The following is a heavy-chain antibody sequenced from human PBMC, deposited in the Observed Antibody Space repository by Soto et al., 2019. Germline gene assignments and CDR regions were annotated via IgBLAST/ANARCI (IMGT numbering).Heavy chain of an antibody. CDR1: GDTFTFYS. CDR2: INPILSMS. D-gene: IGHD3-10*01. V-gene: IGHV1-69*02. Sequence: QVQLMQSGAEVKKPGSSVRVSCKASGDTFTFYSINWVRQAPGLGLEWMGRINPILSMSNYAQRFQGRVTMTADKSTSTAYMELSSLRSEDTAMYYCASSYGSGYRAFDYWGQGALVTVSS. CDR3: ASSYGSGYRAFDY. J-gene: IGHJ4*02.